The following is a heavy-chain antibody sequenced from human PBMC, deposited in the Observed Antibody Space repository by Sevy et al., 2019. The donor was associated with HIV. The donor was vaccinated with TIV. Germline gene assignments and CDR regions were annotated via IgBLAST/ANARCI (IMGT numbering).Heavy chain of an antibody. CDR2: ISSSDSTI. V-gene: IGHV3-48*03. CDR3: ARDRKVLLVVYAIPFDAFDI. CDR1: GFTFSNYE. D-gene: IGHD2-8*02. Sequence: GGSLRLSCAASGFTFSNYEMNWVRQAPGKGLEWVSYISSSDSTIYYADSVRGRFIISRDNSKNTLYLQMNSLRPEDTAVYYCARDRKVLLVVYAIPFDAFDIWGQGTMVTVSS. J-gene: IGHJ3*02.